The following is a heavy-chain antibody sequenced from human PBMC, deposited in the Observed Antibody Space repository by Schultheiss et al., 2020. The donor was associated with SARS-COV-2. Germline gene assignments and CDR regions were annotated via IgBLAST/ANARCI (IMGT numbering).Heavy chain of an antibody. V-gene: IGHV3-7*03. CDR2: IYQDGSEK. J-gene: IGHJ4*02. Sequence: GESLKISCAASGFTFSSYWMSWVRQAPGKGLEWVANIYQDGSEKYYADSVKGRFTVSRDNAKNSLYLQMSSLRADDTAVYYCASLSAWWGQGTLVTVSS. D-gene: IGHD3-16*02. CDR1: GFTFSSYW. CDR3: ASLSAW.